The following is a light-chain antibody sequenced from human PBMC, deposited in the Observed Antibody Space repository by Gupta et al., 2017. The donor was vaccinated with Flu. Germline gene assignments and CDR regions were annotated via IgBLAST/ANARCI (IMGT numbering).Light chain of an antibody. Sequence: QSALTQPPSASGSPGHSVTISCGGASSDVGANNYVSWYQQYPGKAPKLIIYEVTKRPSGVPERFSGSKSGNTASLTVSGLQAEHEAEYFCSSYTGRNTLVFGGGTKLTVL. CDR2: EVT. CDR1: SSDVGANNY. V-gene: IGLV2-8*01. J-gene: IGLJ2*01. CDR3: SSYTGRNTLV.